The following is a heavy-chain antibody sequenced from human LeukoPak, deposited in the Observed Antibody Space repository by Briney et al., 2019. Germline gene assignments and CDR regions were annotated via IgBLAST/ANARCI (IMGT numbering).Heavy chain of an antibody. CDR2: IYSGGRT. J-gene: IGHJ4*02. V-gene: IGHV3-53*01. Sequence: GGSLRLSCAASGFSVSRNYMTWVRQAPGKGLEWVSVIYSGGRTDYADSVKGRFTISRDSSKNTLYLQMNSLRAEDTAVYYCAKDWPRGSRRVYWGQGTLVTVSS. CDR1: GFSVSRNY. D-gene: IGHD3-10*01. CDR3: AKDWPRGSRRVY.